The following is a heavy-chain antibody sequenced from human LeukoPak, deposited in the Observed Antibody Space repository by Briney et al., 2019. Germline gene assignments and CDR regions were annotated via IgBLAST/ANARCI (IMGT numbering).Heavy chain of an antibody. V-gene: IGHV4-61*02. CDR2: IYTSGST. Sequence: PSETLSLTCTVSGGSISSGSYYWSWIRQPAGKGLEWIGRIYTSGSTNYNPSLKSRVTISVDTSKNQFSLKLSSVTAADTAVYYCARNGRYDSSGYYYQDMDVWGKGTTVTISS. CDR3: ARNGRYDSSGYYYQDMDV. D-gene: IGHD3-22*01. J-gene: IGHJ6*03. CDR1: GGSISSGSYY.